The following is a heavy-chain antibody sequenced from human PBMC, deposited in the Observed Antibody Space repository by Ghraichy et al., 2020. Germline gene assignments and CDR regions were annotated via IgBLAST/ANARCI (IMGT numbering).Heavy chain of an antibody. J-gene: IGHJ4*02. CDR2: IYYSGST. D-gene: IGHD6-13*01. Sequence: SLTCTVSGGSISSSSYYWGWIRQPPGKGLEWIGSIYYSGSTYYNPSLKSRVTISVDTSKNQFSLKLSSVTAADTAVYYCARLEGIAAAGTLDYWGQGTLVTVSS. CDR1: GGSISSSSYY. V-gene: IGHV4-39*01. CDR3: ARLEGIAAAGTLDY.